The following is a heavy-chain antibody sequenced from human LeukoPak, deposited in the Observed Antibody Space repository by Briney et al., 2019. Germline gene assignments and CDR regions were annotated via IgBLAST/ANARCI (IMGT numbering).Heavy chain of an antibody. Sequence: SETLSLTCTVSGASISGQPWSWIRQPPGKGLEWIGYISDSGSTNYNPSLKSRVTISVDTSKNQFSLKLSSATAADTAVYYCATPRGYDHGTFDYWGQGTLVTVSS. J-gene: IGHJ4*02. CDR1: GASISGQP. D-gene: IGHD5-12*01. CDR2: ISDSGST. CDR3: ATPRGYDHGTFDY. V-gene: IGHV4-59*08.